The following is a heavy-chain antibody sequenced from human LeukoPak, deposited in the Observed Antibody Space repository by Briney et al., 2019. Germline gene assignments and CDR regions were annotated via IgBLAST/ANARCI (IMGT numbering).Heavy chain of an antibody. CDR2: IKQDGSEK. V-gene: IGHV3-7*01. J-gene: IGHJ3*02. D-gene: IGHD3-10*01. CDR1: GFIFSSYW. CDR3: ASDTYYYGSGRDLDAFDI. Sequence: PGGSLRLSCAASGFIFSSYWMSWVRQAPGKGLEWVANIKQDGSEKYYVDSVKGRLTISRDNAKNSLYLQMNSLRAEDTAVYYCASDTYYYGSGRDLDAFDIWGQGTMVTVSS.